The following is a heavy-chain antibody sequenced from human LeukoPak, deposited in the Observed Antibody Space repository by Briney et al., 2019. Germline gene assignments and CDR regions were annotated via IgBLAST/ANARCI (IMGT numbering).Heavy chain of an antibody. CDR3: ARAAIFGVVNNWFDP. V-gene: IGHV4-59*06. J-gene: IGHJ5*02. Sequence: SETLSLTCTVSGGSISSYYWSWIRQHPGKGLEWIGYIYYSGSTYYNPSLKSRVTISVDTSKNQFSLKLSSVTVADTAVYYCARAAIFGVVNNWFDPWGQGTLVTVSS. CDR1: GGSISSYY. D-gene: IGHD3-3*01. CDR2: IYYSGST.